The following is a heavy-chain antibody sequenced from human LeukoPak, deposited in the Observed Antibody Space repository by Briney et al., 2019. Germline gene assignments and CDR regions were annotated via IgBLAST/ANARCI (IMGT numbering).Heavy chain of an antibody. CDR1: GGSFSGYY. CDR3: ARVPDITARPCDS. Sequence: SETLSLTCAVYGGSFSGYYWTLIRQTPGKGLEWIGEISHTGDITNYNPSLKSRVTMSVDPSKKQFSLKVTSVTAADTGVYYCARVPDITARPCDSWGPGTLVTVSS. D-gene: IGHD1-1*01. CDR2: ISHTGDIT. J-gene: IGHJ4*02. V-gene: IGHV4-34*01.